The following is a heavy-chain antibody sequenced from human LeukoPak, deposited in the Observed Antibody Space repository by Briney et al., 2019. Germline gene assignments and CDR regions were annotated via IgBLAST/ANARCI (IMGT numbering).Heavy chain of an antibody. D-gene: IGHD3-10*01. CDR1: GYTFTSYD. J-gene: IGHJ4*02. V-gene: IGHV1-8*01. CDR2: MNPNSGNT. CDR3: ARVRGYAGTEVDY. Sequence: ASVKVSCKSSGYTFTSYDINWVRQATGQGLEWMGWMNPNSGNTGYAQKFQGRVTMTRNTSISTAYMELSSLRSEDTAVYYCARVRGYAGTEVDYWGQGTLVTVSS.